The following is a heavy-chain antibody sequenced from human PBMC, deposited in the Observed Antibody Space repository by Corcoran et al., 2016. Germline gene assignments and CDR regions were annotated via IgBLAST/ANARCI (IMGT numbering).Heavy chain of an antibody. J-gene: IGHJ6*02. V-gene: IGHV1-8*02. Sequence: QVQLVQSGAEVKKPGASVKVSCKASGYTFTSYAMHWVRQATGQGLEWMGWMNPNSGNTGYAQKFQGRVTMTRNTSISTAYMELSSLRSEDTAVYYCARALKEIYYYYGMDVWGQGTTVTVSS. CDR1: GYTFTSYA. CDR3: ARALKEIYYYYGMDV. CDR2: MNPNSGNT.